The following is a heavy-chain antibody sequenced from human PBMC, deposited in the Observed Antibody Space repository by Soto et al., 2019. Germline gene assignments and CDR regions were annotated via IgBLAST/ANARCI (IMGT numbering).Heavy chain of an antibody. CDR2: FIGIGCNT. D-gene: IGHD3-10*01. CDR3: AKDQGNYYGSGSFY. J-gene: IGHJ4*02. V-gene: IGHV3-23*01. CDR1: GFTFSSYA. Sequence: PGGSLRLSCAASGFTFSSYAMSWVRQAPGNGLYWVSGFIGIGCNTYYADSVKGRFTISRDNSKNTLYLQMNSLRAEDTAIYYCAKDQGNYYGSGSFYWGQGTLVTVSS.